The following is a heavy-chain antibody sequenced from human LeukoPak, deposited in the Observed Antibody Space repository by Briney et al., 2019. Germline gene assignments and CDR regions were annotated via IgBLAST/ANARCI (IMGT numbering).Heavy chain of an antibody. CDR3: ARGVREEWPTYYYGMDV. CDR1: GFTFSSYE. D-gene: IGHD3-3*01. CDR2: ISSSGSTI. J-gene: IGHJ6*02. V-gene: IGHV3-48*03. Sequence: GGSLRLSCAASGFTFSSYEMNWVRQAPGKGLEWVSYISSSGSTIYYADSVKGRFTISRDNAKNSLYLQMNSLRAEDTAVYYCARGVREEWPTYYYGMDVWGQGTTVTVSS.